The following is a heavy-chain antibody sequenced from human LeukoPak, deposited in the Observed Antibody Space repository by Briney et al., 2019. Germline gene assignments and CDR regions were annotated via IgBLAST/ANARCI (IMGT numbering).Heavy chain of an antibody. D-gene: IGHD4-17*01. CDR2: ISAYNGDT. J-gene: IGHJ4*02. V-gene: IGHV1-18*01. Sequence: GASVKVSCKASGYTFTSYGFSWVRQAPGRGLEWMGWISAYNGDTNYAQKFQGRVTMTRDTSTSTVYMELSSLRSEDTAVYYCARDSADYGDYDYWGQGTLVTVSS. CDR3: ARDSADYGDYDY. CDR1: GYTFTSYG.